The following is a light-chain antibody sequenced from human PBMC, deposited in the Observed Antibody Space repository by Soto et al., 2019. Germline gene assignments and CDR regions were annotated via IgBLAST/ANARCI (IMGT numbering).Light chain of an antibody. CDR2: DAS. CDR1: QSVSYY. Sequence: EIVLTQSPGTLSLSPGERATLSCRASQSVSYYLAWYQQKPGQAPRLLIYDASTRATGIPVRFSGSGSGTEFTLTITSLQFEDFAVYNDWRPITFGGGTKVDIK. V-gene: IGKV3-15*01. CDR3: WRPIT. J-gene: IGKJ4*01.